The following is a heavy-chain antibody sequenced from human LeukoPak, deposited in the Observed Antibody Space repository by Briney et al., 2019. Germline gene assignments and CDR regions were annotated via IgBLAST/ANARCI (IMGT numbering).Heavy chain of an antibody. Sequence: PGGSLRLSCAASGFTFSSYSMNWVRQAPGKGLEWVSSISSSSSYIYYADSLKGRFTISRDNAKNSLYLQMNSLRAEDTAVYYCASLLWFGDDAFDIWGQGTMVTVSS. CDR3: ASLLWFGDDAFDI. CDR2: ISSSSSYI. D-gene: IGHD3-10*01. J-gene: IGHJ3*02. V-gene: IGHV3-21*01. CDR1: GFTFSSYS.